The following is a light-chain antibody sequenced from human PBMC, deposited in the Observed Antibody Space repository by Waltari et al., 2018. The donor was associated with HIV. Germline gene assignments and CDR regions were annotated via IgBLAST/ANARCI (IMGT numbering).Light chain of an antibody. CDR1: SGVNVQNYR. Sequence: QAVLTQPFSLSASPGASASLSCTLRSGVNVQNYRIHWYQQRPGSPPRYLLRYKSESDKELGSGIPSRFSGSTDVPANAGNLVISGLQSEDEADYYCMIWYGNIWVFGGGTKLTV. V-gene: IGLV5-45*03. CDR2: YKSESDK. J-gene: IGLJ3*02. CDR3: MIWYGNIWV.